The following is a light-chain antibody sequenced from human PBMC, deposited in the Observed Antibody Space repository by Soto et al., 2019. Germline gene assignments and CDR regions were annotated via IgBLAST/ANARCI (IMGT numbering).Light chain of an antibody. CDR3: QKYNSAPPLFT. CDR1: QGISNY. Sequence: DIQMTQSPSSLSASVGDRVTITCRASQGISNYLAWYQQKPGKVPKLLIYAASTLQSGVPSRFSGSGSGTDFTLTISGLQPEDVATYYCQKYNSAPPLFTFGPGTKVDIK. V-gene: IGKV1-27*01. CDR2: AAS. J-gene: IGKJ3*01.